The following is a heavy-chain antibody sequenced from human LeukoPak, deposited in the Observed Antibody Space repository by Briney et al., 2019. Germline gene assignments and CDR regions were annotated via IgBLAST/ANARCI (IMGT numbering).Heavy chain of an antibody. Sequence: SETLPLTCTVSGGSISSGNYYWSWIRQPPGKGLEWIGYIYYSGSTYYNTSLKSRVTISVDTSKNQFSLKLSSVTAADTAVYYCARGKSYSNWFDPWGQGTLVTVPS. V-gene: IGHV4-30-4*08. CDR1: GGSISSGNYY. CDR2: IYYSGST. D-gene: IGHD3-10*01. CDR3: ARGKSYSNWFDP. J-gene: IGHJ5*02.